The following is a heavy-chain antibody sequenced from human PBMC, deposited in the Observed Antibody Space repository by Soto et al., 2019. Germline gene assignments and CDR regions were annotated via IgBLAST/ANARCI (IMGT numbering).Heavy chain of an antibody. CDR2: IYYNGNT. D-gene: IGHD4-17*01. Sequence: QVQLQESGPGLVKPSQTLSLTCTFSGGSITSGGYYWSWIRQHPGKGLEWIGYIYYNGNTYYNPSLKSRLTISLDTSKNQFSLKLTSVTAADTALYYCARLTTVVTWYYFDYWGQGTLVTVSS. CDR1: GGSITSGGYY. CDR3: ARLTTVVTWYYFDY. J-gene: IGHJ4*02. V-gene: IGHV4-31*03.